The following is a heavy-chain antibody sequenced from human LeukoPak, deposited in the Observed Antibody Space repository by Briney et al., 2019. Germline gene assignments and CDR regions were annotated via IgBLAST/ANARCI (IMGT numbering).Heavy chain of an antibody. D-gene: IGHD2-2*01. CDR3: AREKVVPAAHSAAFDY. Sequence: SVKVSCKASGYTFTSYYMHWVRQAPGQGLEWMGGIIPIFGTANYAQKFQGRVTITADESTSTAYMELSSLRSEDTAVYYCAREKVVPAAHSAAFDYWGQGTLVTVSS. J-gene: IGHJ4*02. V-gene: IGHV1-69*13. CDR2: IIPIFGTA. CDR1: GYTFTSYY.